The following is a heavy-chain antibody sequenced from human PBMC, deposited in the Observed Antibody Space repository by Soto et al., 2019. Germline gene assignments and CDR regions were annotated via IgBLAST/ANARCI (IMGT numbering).Heavy chain of an antibody. CDR2: ISGSGGST. J-gene: IGHJ1*01. Sequence: GGSLRLSCAASGFTFSSYAMSWVRQAPGKGLEWVSAISGSGGSTYYADSVKGRFTISRDNSKNTLYLQMNSLRAEDTAVYYCARDRIAVAGNPEYFQHWGQGTLVTVS. V-gene: IGHV3-23*01. D-gene: IGHD6-19*01. CDR1: GFTFSSYA. CDR3: ARDRIAVAGNPEYFQH.